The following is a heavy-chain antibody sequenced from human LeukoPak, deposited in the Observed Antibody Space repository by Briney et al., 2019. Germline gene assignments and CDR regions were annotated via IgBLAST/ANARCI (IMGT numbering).Heavy chain of an antibody. CDR3: ASGLRYFDN. J-gene: IGHJ4*02. D-gene: IGHD3-9*01. CDR2: IYYSGST. Sequence: PSETLSLTCTVSAGSLSSGDYYWSWIRQPPGKGLEWIGYIYYSGSTYYNPSLKSRVTISVDTSKNQFSLKLSSVTAADTAVYYCASGLRYFDNWGQGTLVTVSS. V-gene: IGHV4-30-4*01. CDR1: AGSLSSGDYY.